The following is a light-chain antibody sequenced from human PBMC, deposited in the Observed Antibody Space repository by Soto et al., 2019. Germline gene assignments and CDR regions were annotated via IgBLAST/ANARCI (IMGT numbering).Light chain of an antibody. Sequence: EIVMTQSPATLSVSPGERATLSCRASQSVSSDLAWYQQKPGQAPRLLIYGASTRATGIPARFSGSGSGTEFTLTISSLQSEDFAVCYCQQYNNWPALTFGGGTKVDIK. CDR3: QQYNNWPALT. CDR2: GAS. V-gene: IGKV3-15*01. CDR1: QSVSSD. J-gene: IGKJ4*01.